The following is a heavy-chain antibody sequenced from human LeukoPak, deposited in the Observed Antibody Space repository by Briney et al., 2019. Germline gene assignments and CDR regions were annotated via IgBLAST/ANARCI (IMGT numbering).Heavy chain of an antibody. CDR3: ATVSDY. CDR1: GFTFSSYE. J-gene: IGHJ4*02. V-gene: IGHV3-48*03. CDR2: ISTSGNLI. Sequence: GGSLRLSCAASGFTFSSYEMNWVRQAPGKGLEWVSYISTSGNLIYYADSVKGRFTISRDNAKKSLYLQMNSLRAEDTALYCCATVSDYWGQGTLVTVSS.